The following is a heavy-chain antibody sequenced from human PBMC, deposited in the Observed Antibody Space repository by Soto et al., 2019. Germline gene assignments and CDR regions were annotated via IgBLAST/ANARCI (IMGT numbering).Heavy chain of an antibody. V-gene: IGHV4-39*01. D-gene: IGHD4-17*01. CDR2: IYYSGST. J-gene: IGHJ6*02. Sequence: QLQLQESGPGLVKPSETLSLTCTVSGGSISSSSYYWGWIRQPPGKGLEWIGSIYYSGSTYYNPSLKSRVTISVDTSKNQFSLKLSSVTAADTAVYYCARAGRDYGDYYYYYYGMDVWGQGTTVTVSS. CDR1: GGSISSSSYY. CDR3: ARAGRDYGDYYYYYYGMDV.